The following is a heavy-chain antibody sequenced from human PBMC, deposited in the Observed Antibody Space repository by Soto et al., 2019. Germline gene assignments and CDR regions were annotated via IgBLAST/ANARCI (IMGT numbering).Heavy chain of an antibody. J-gene: IGHJ4*02. D-gene: IGHD1-26*01. CDR1: GFTFSSYA. V-gene: IGHV3-23*01. CDR2: ISGSGTST. CDR3: ANRGSGSHFDY. Sequence: HPGGSLRLSCAASGFTFSSYAMSWVRQAPGKGLEWVSVISGSGTSTYYADSVKGRFTISRDNSKNTLYLQMNSLRAEDTAVYYCANRGSGSHFDYWGQGTLVTVSA.